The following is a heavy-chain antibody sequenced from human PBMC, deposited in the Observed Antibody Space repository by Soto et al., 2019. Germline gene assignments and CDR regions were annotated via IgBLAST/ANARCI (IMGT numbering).Heavy chain of an antibody. CDR2: IYPGDSDT. Sequence: GESLKISCKGSGYSFTSYWIGWVRHMPGKGLEWMGIIYPGDSDTRYSPSFQGQVTISADKSISTAYLQWSSLKASDAAMYYCASLLVGSHYGGNSFDVWGQGTTVTVSS. CDR3: ASLLVGSHYGGNSFDV. J-gene: IGHJ6*02. CDR1: GYSFTSYW. V-gene: IGHV5-51*01. D-gene: IGHD4-17*01.